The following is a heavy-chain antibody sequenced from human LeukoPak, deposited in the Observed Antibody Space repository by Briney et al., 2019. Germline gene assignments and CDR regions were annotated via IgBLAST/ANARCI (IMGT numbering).Heavy chain of an antibody. CDR1: GYTFTSYG. CDR3: AREAPLRFLEWFSSGYGMDV. D-gene: IGHD3-3*01. CDR2: ISAYNGNT. Sequence: ASVKVSCKASGYTFTSYGISWVRQAPGQGLEWMGWISAYNGNTNYAQKLQGRVTMTTDTSTSTAYMELRSLRPDDTAVYYCAREAPLRFLEWFSSGYGMDVWGQGTTVTVSS. V-gene: IGHV1-18*01. J-gene: IGHJ6*02.